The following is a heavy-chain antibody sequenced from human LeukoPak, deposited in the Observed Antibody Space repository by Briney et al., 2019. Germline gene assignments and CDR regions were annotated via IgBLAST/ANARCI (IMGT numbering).Heavy chain of an antibody. V-gene: IGHV3-48*03. J-gene: IGHJ6*03. CDR3: AREGYYYMDV. Sequence: PGGSLRLSCAASGFTFSNYEMKWVRQAPGEGREWVSYISSSCSTIYYADSVRGRFTISRDNAKNSLYLQMNSLRAEDTAVYYCAREGYYYMDVWGKGTTVTISS. CDR2: ISSSCSTI. CDR1: GFTFSNYE.